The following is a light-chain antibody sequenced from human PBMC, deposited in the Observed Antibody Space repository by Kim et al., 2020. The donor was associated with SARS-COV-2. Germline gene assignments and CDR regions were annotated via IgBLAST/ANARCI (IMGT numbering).Light chain of an antibody. J-gene: IGKJ1*01. CDR3: QKYNSAPWT. Sequence: DIQMTQSPPSLSASVGDRVTITCRASQGISNSLAWYQQKLGKVPKLLISAASTLQSGVPSRFSGSGSGTDFTPTISSLQPEDVATYYCQKYNSAPWTLGQGTKVDIK. CDR1: QGISNS. V-gene: IGKV1-27*01. CDR2: AAS.